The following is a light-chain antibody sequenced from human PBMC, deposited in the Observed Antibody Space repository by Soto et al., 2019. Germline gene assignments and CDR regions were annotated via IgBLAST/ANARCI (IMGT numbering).Light chain of an antibody. CDR3: QHYNSYSEA. J-gene: IGKJ1*01. CDR1: QDISSS. CDR2: GAS. Sequence: IQLTQSPSSLSASVGDRVTITCRASQDISSSLAWYQQKPGKAPKLLIYGASTLHSGVPSRFSGGGSGTDFTLTISSLQPEDFATYYCQHYNSYSEAFGQGTKVDIK. V-gene: IGKV1-9*01.